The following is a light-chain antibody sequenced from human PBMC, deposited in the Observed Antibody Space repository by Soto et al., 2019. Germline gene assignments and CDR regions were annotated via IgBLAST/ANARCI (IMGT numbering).Light chain of an antibody. V-gene: IGKV3-20*01. Sequence: IVLTQSPATLSLSPGERATLSCRASQDISTLLAWYQHIPGQPPRLLIYGASSRATGIPDRFSGSGSGTDFTLTISRLEPEDFAVYYCQQYGRSPWTFGQGTKV. CDR3: QQYGRSPWT. CDR2: GAS. J-gene: IGKJ1*01. CDR1: QDISTL.